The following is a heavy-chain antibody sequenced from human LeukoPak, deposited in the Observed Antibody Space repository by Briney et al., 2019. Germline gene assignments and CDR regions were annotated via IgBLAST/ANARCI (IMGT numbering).Heavy chain of an antibody. CDR2: IYCSGSN. CDR1: GGSISSYY. V-gene: IGHV4-59*01. D-gene: IGHD2-15*01. CDR3: ARAVGWAYYYYMDV. Sequence: SETLSLTCAVSGGSISSYYWSWIRQPPGTGLEWIGYIYCSGSNNYNPSLMSRVTISVDTSKNQFSLKLSSVTAADTAVYYCARAVGWAYYYYMDVWGKGTTVTVSS. J-gene: IGHJ6*03.